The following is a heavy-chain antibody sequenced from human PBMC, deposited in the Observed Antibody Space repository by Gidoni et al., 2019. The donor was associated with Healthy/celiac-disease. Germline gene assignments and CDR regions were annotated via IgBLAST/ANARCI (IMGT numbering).Heavy chain of an antibody. CDR3: AKMGFYGGNPPDDP. J-gene: IGHJ5*02. Sequence: EVQLLESGGGLVQPGGSLRLSCAASGFTFSSYAMSWVRQAPGKGLEWVSAISGSGGSTYYADSVKCLFTISRDNSKNTLYLQMNSLRAEDTAVYYCAKMGFYGGNPPDDPWGQGTLVTVSS. CDR1: GFTFSSYA. V-gene: IGHV3-23*01. CDR2: ISGSGGST. D-gene: IGHD4-17*01.